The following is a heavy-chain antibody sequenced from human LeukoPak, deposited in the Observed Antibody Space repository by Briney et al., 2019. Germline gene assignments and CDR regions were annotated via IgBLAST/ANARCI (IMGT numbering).Heavy chain of an antibody. Sequence: GGSLRLSCVASGFTFNSYNMNWVRQAPGKGLEWVSYISSDSTTIFYADSVKGRFTISRDNVKNSLFLQLNSLRDEDTAVYYCARDEDAFGGQGTLVTISS. CDR1: GFTFNSYN. V-gene: IGHV3-48*02. CDR3: ARDEDAF. CDR2: ISSDSTTI. J-gene: IGHJ4*02.